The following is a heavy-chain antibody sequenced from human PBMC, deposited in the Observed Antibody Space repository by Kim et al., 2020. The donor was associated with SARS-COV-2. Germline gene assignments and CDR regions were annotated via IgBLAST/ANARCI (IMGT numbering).Heavy chain of an antibody. Sequence: PSLKSRVTISVDTSKNQFSLKLSSVTAADTAVYYCARGKVVVAPYGAFDIWGQGTMVTVST. V-gene: IGHV4-59*09. CDR3: ARGKVVVAPYGAFDI. D-gene: IGHD3-22*01. J-gene: IGHJ3*02.